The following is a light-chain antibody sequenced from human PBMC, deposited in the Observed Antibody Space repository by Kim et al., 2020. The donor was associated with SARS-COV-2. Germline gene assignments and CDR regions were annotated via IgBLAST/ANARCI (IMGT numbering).Light chain of an antibody. CDR2: EVS. V-gene: IGLV2-23*02. CDR1: SIDVGSYNL. Sequence: SITISCTGTSIDVGSYNLVSWYQQHPGKAPKLMIYEVSKRPSGVSNRFSGSKSGNTASLTISGLQAEDEAVYYCCSYAGSSTHVVFGGGTQLTVL. CDR3: CSYAGSSTHVV. J-gene: IGLJ2*01.